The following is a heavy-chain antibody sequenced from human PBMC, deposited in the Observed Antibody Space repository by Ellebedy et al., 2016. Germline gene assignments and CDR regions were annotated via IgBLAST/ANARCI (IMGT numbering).Heavy chain of an antibody. J-gene: IGHJ4*02. D-gene: IGHD3-22*01. CDR2: VTPDGTTT. V-gene: IGHV3-74*01. Sequence: GGSLRLSXAASGFRFSMYWMHWVRQVPGKGLVWVSGVTPDGTTTGYADSVKGRFAISRDNAKNTLHLQLNGLRAEDTAVYYCTRGASSGDAERYWGQGTLVTVSS. CDR1: GFRFSMYW. CDR3: TRGASSGDAERY.